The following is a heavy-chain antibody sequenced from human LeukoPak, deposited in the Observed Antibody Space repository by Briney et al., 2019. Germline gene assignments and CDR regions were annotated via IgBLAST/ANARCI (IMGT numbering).Heavy chain of an antibody. CDR2: INPNSGGT. D-gene: IGHD3/OR15-3a*01. Sequence: ASVKASCKASGYTFTGYYMHWVRQAPGQGLEWMGRINPNSGGTNYAQKFQGRVTMTRDTSISTAYMELSRLRSDDTAVYYCARGPVTYYYMDVWGKGTTVTVSS. CDR3: ARGPVTYYYMDV. J-gene: IGHJ6*03. V-gene: IGHV1-2*06. CDR1: GYTFTGYY.